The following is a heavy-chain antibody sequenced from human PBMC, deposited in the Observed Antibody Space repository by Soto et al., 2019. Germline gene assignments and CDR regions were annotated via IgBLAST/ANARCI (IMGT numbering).Heavy chain of an antibody. Sequence: PSETLSLTCTVSGGSISSSSYYWGWIRQPPGKGLEWIGSIYYSGSTYYNPSLKSRVTISVDTSKNQFSLKLSSVTAADTAAYYCARQGDIVVMGTHWYFDLWGRGTLVTVS. CDR1: GGSISSSSYY. J-gene: IGHJ2*01. V-gene: IGHV4-39*01. CDR3: ARQGDIVVMGTHWYFDL. CDR2: IYYSGST. D-gene: IGHD2-15*01.